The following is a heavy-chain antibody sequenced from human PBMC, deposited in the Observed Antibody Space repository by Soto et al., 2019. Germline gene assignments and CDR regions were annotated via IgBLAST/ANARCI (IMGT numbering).Heavy chain of an antibody. D-gene: IGHD1-26*01. CDR2: IYVTGTT. Sequence: PSETLSLTCNVSGGSINHGDYYWSWVRQSPEKGLEWIGYIYVTGTTYYNPSFKSRVTISVDRSRSQFSLRLTSVTAEDTAVYFCARLYGSYIWAATYFDSWGQGSLVTLSS. J-gene: IGHJ4*02. V-gene: IGHV4-30-4*01. CDR3: ARLYGSYIWAATYFDS. CDR1: GGSINHGDYY.